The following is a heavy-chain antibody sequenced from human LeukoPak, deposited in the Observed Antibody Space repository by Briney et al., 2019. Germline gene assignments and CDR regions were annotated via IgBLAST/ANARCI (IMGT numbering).Heavy chain of an antibody. J-gene: IGHJ3*02. Sequence: ASVKVSCKASGGTFSSYAISWVRQAPGQGLEWMGGIIPIFGTANYAQKFQGRVTITADKSTSTAYMELSSLRSEDTAVYYCARDASLGYCSGGSCCMSGDAFDIWGQGTMVTVSS. CDR1: GGTFSSYA. V-gene: IGHV1-69*06. CDR2: IIPIFGTA. D-gene: IGHD2-15*01. CDR3: ARDASLGYCSGGSCCMSGDAFDI.